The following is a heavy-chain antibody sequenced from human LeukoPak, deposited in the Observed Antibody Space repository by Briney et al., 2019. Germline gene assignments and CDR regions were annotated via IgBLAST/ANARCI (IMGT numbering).Heavy chain of an antibody. J-gene: IGHJ5*02. CDR2: INHSGST. D-gene: IGHD2-2*01. CDR1: GGSFSGYY. Sequence: SETLSLTCAVYGGSFSGYYWSWIRQPPGKGLEWIGEINHSGSTNYNPSLKSRVTISVDTSKNQFSLKLSSVTAADTAVYYCARGKVVVPAAPMYNWFDPWGQGTLVTVSS. V-gene: IGHV4-34*01. CDR3: ARGKVVVPAAPMYNWFDP.